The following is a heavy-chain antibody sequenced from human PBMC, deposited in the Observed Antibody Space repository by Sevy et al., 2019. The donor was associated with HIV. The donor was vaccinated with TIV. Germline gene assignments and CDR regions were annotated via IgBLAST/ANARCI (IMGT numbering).Heavy chain of an antibody. CDR2: IFYTGSS. V-gene: IGHV4-39*01. D-gene: IGHD2-15*01. Sequence: PETLSLTCTVSGASFSNSHYYWGWIRQPPGKGLEWIGTIFYTGSSYYNPSLKSRVTISVDTSKNQFSLKLTSVTVADTALYYCTRRLGYCSGGGCYPTFDYWGQGTLVTVSS. J-gene: IGHJ4*02. CDR1: GASFSNSHYY. CDR3: TRRLGYCSGGGCYPTFDY.